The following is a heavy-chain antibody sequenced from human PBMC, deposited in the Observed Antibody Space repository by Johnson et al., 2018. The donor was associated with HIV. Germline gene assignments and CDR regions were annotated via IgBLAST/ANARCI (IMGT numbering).Heavy chain of an antibody. CDR1: GFTFSSYA. Sequence: QVQLVESGGGVVQPGRSLRLSCAASGFTFSSYAMHWVRQAPGKGLEWVAVISYDGSNKYYADSVKGRFTISRDNSKNTLYLQMTSLRAEDTAVYYCARDGESRRGDAFDIWGQGTMVTVSS. J-gene: IGHJ3*02. V-gene: IGHV3-30*04. CDR2: ISYDGSNK. CDR3: ARDGESRRGDAFDI. D-gene: IGHD3-22*01.